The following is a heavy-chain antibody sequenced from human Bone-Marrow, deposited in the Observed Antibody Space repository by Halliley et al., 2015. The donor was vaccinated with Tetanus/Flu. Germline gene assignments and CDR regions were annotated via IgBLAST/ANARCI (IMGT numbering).Heavy chain of an antibody. J-gene: IGHJ4*02. D-gene: IGHD3-16*01. CDR1: GDSISGYS. CDR2: IYHSGST. CDR3: ARGGDYFPY. Sequence: TLSLTCTVSGDSISGYSWSWIRQFPGKGLEWIGNIYHSGSTYYNPSLKSRVSISVDTSKNQFSLTLTSVTAADMAVYYCARGGDYFPYWGQGILVTVSS. V-gene: IGHV4-59*01.